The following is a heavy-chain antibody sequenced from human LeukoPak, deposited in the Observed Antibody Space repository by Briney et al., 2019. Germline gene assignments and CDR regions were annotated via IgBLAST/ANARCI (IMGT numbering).Heavy chain of an antibody. CDR3: VRGDYYDSSGSFVFDY. V-gene: IGHV3-74*01. CDR1: GFTFSSYW. J-gene: IGHJ4*02. D-gene: IGHD3-22*01. Sequence: GGSLRLSCAASGFTFSSYWMHWVRQAPGKGLVWVSRINSDGSSTSYADSVKGRFTISRDNAKNTLYLQMNSLGAEDTAVYYCVRGDYYDSSGSFVFDYWGQGTLVTVSS. CDR2: INSDGSST.